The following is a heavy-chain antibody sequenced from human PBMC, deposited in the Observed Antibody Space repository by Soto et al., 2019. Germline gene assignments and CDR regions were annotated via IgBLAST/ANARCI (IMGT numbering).Heavy chain of an antibody. CDR3: ARDGLGYCSGGSCSGHWFDP. J-gene: IGHJ5*02. Sequence: SETLSLTCTVSGGSISSGGYYWSWIRQHPGKGLEWIGYIYYSGSTYYNPSLKSRVTISVDTSKNQFSLKLSSVTAADTAVYYCARDGLGYCSGGSCSGHWFDPWGQGTMVTVSS. D-gene: IGHD2-15*01. V-gene: IGHV4-31*03. CDR1: GGSISSGGYY. CDR2: IYYSGST.